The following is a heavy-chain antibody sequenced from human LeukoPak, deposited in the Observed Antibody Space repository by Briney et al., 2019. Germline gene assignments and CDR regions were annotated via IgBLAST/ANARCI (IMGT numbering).Heavy chain of an antibody. CDR2: FLYSGTT. CDR3: ATLVYSGSRYHFDT. CDR1: NGAVKNYY. D-gene: IGHD1-26*01. V-gene: IGHV4-59*02. J-gene: IGHJ4*02. Sequence: SETLSLTCSVSNGAVKNYYWTWIRQPPGQGLEWIGNFLYSGTTTYRASLDSRLIISVDNSKNTVSLRLFSVTAADTAAYYYATLVYSGSRYHFDTWGQGTLVTVSS.